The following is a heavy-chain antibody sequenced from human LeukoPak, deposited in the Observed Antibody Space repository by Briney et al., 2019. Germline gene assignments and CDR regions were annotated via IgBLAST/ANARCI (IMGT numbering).Heavy chain of an antibody. Sequence: SETLSLTCAVYGGSFSGYYWSWIRQPPGKGLEWIGEINHRGSTNYNPSLKSRVTISVDTSKNQFSLKLSSVTAADTAVYYCAREGAAAGTSLDYWGQGTLVTVSS. D-gene: IGHD6-13*01. CDR1: GGSFSGYY. CDR2: INHRGST. J-gene: IGHJ4*02. CDR3: AREGAAAGTSLDY. V-gene: IGHV4-34*01.